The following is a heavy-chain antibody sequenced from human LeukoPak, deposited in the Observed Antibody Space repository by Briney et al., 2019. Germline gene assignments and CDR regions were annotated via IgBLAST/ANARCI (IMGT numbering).Heavy chain of an antibody. CDR3: ARVGDYTDPY. V-gene: IGHV4-61*01. CDR1: GDSVSSGYYY. Sequence: SETLSLTCTVSGDSVSSGYYYWSWIRQPPGKGLEWIGYIYYSGRTNYNPSLKSRVTISVDTSKHQFSLKLSSVTAADTAVYYCARVGDYTDPYWGQGTLVTVSS. D-gene: IGHD4-17*01. J-gene: IGHJ4*02. CDR2: IYYSGRT.